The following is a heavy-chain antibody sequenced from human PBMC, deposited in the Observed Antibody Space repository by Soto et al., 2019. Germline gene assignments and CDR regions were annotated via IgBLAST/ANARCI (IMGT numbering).Heavy chain of an antibody. D-gene: IGHD3-16*01. J-gene: IGHJ4*02. CDR2: ISGSAGTT. CDR3: ANWGKSGSDY. V-gene: IGHV3-23*01. Sequence: LRLSCAASGFTFSLFAMSWVRQAPGKGLEWVSGISGSAGTTYYTDSLKGRFTISRDNSKNTLYLQMNSLRAEDTAVYYCANWGKSGSDYWGQGTLVTVSS. CDR1: GFTFSLFA.